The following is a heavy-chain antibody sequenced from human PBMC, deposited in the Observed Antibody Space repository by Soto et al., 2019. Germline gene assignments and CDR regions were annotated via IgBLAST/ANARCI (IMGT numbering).Heavy chain of an antibody. J-gene: IGHJ4*02. D-gene: IGHD3-9*01. CDR3: ARLEGLATISYYFDF. V-gene: IGHV4-39*01. Sequence: QLQLQESGPGLVKPSETLSLTCSVSDDSINSDKYYWGWIRQPPGQCLEWMGSIYYRGNAYYNPYHQNRVTIALDTSKSQFALKLNSVTAADSAVYFCARLEGLATISYYFDFWGPGALVTVSS. CDR2: IYYRGNA. CDR1: DDSINSDKYY.